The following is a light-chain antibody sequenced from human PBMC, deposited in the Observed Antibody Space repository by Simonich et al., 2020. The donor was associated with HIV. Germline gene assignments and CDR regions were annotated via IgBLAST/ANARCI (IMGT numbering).Light chain of an antibody. CDR3: QQYENLPYT. V-gene: IGKV1-33*01. CDR2: DAS. Sequence: DIQMTQSPSSLSASVGDRVTITCQASQDIRNYLNWYQQKPGKAPKLVIYDASNLETGVPSRFSGSGSGTDFSFTINSLQPEDSATYYCQQYENLPYTFGQGTKLEIK. J-gene: IGKJ2*01. CDR1: QDIRNY.